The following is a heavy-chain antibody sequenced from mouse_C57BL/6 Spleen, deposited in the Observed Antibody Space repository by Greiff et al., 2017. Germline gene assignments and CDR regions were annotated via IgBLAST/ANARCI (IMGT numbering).Heavy chain of an antibody. CDR2: ISSGGSYN. CDR1: GFTFSSYG. CDR3: ARPYGNYFDY. Sequence: EVMLVESGGDLVKPGGSLKLSCAASGFTFSSYGMSWVRQTPDKRLEWVATISSGGSYNYYHDSVKGRFTISRDNAKNTLYLQMSSLKSEDSAMYYCARPYGNYFDYWGKGTTLTVSS. J-gene: IGHJ2*01. D-gene: IGHD2-1*01. V-gene: IGHV5-6*01.